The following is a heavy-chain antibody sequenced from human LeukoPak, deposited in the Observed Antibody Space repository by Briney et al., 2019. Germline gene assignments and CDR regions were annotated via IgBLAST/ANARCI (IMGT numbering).Heavy chain of an antibody. CDR2: ISAYNGNT. CDR1: GYTFTSYG. D-gene: IGHD3-3*01. V-gene: IGHV1-18*01. J-gene: IGHJ5*02. Sequence: ASVKVSCKASGYTFTSYGISWVRQAPGQGLEWMGWISAYNGNTNYAQKLQGRVTMTTDTSTSTAYMELRSLRSDDTAVYYCARDTRDFWSGYFYGNWFDPWGQGTLVTVSS. CDR3: ARDTRDFWSGYFYGNWFDP.